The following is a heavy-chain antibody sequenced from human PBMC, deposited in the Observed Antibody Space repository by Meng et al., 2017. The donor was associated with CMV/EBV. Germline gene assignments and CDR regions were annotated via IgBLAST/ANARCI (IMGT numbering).Heavy chain of an antibody. D-gene: IGHD5-12*01. CDR3: ARDSGYDFSGLDY. V-gene: IGHV3-21*01. CDR2: ISSSSSYI. CDR1: GFTFSSYS. J-gene: IGHJ4*02. Sequence: GESLKISCAASGFTFSSYSMNWVRQAPGKGLEWVSSISSSSSYIYYADSVKGRFTISRDNAKNSLYPQMNSLRAEDTAVYYCARDSGYDFSGLDYWGQGTLVTVSS.